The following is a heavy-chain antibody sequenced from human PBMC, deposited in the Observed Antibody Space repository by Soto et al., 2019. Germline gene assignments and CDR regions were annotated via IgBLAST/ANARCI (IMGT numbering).Heavy chain of an antibody. V-gene: IGHV3-73*01. J-gene: IGHJ5*02. D-gene: IGHD1-1*01. Sequence: GGSLRLSCATSGFTFSGSAMHWVRQASGRGLEWVGRIRSKTKKYATAYAGSVKGRFTISRDDSKNTTYLQMNSLKTEDTAVYYCSRGSLERGFDPWGQGTLVTVSS. CDR3: SRGSLERGFDP. CDR1: GFTFSGSA. CDR2: IRSKTKKYAT.